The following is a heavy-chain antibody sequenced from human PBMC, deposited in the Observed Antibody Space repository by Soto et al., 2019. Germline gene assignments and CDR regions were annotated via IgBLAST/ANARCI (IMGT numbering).Heavy chain of an antibody. V-gene: IGHV3-23*01. CDR1: GFTFSSYA. Sequence: GGSLRLSCAASGFTFSSYAMSWVRQAPGKGLEWVSAISGSGGSTYYADSVKGRFTISRDNSKNTLYLQMNSLRAEDTAVYYCAKDGACVLMVYAIDEAYYYYGMDVWGQGTTVTVSS. D-gene: IGHD2-8*01. CDR3: AKDGACVLMVYAIDEAYYYYGMDV. CDR2: ISGSGGST. J-gene: IGHJ6*02.